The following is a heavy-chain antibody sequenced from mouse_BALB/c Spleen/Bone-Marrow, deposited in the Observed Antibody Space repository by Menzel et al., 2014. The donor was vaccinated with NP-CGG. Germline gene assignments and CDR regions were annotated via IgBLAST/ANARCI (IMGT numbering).Heavy chain of an antibody. CDR1: GYSITSDYA. Sequence: EVQLQESGPGLVKPSQSLSLTCTVTGYSITSDYALNWIRQFPGNKLEWMGYISYSGSSNYNPSLKSRISITRDTSKNQFFLQLNSVTTEDTATYYCARFTYDYDAGGFDYWGQGTTLTVSS. CDR3: ARFTYDYDAGGFDY. J-gene: IGHJ2*01. V-gene: IGHV3-2*02. D-gene: IGHD2-4*01. CDR2: ISYSGSS.